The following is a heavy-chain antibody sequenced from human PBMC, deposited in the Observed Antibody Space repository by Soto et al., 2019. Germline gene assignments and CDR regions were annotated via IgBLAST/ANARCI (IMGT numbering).Heavy chain of an antibody. Sequence: GASVKVSCKASGYTFTSYAMHWVRQAPGQRLEWMGWINAGNGNTKYSQKFQGRVTITRDTSASTAYMELSSLRSEDTAVYYCARVTFYDLNFDYWGQGTLVTVSS. D-gene: IGHD3-3*01. V-gene: IGHV1-3*01. CDR1: GYTFTSYA. J-gene: IGHJ4*02. CDR2: INAGNGNT. CDR3: ARVTFYDLNFDY.